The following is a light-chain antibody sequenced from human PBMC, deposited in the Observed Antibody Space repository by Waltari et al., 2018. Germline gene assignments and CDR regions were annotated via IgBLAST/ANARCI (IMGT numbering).Light chain of an antibody. CDR1: RLRSYY. CDR2: GKN. V-gene: IGLV3-19*01. Sequence: SSELTQDPAVAVALGQTVRITCQGDRLRSYYASWYQQKPGQAPVLVIYGKNNRPSGIPYRFSCSSSGNTASLTITGAQAEDEADYYWNSRDSSGNHVVFGGGTKLTVL. J-gene: IGLJ2*01. CDR3: NSRDSSGNHVV.